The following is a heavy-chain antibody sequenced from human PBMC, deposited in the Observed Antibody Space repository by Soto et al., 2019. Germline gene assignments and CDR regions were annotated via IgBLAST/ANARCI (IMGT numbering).Heavy chain of an antibody. J-gene: IGHJ4*02. CDR3: ARERQFQTYYYDRSGYTFDY. Sequence: QVQLVESGGGVVQPGIPLRLSCAASGFTFSSYAMHWVRQAPGKGLEWVAVISYDGSNKYYADSVKGRFTISRDNSKSTRYMQMNSLRAEDTAVYYCARERQFQTYYYDRSGYTFDYWGQGTLVTVSS. V-gene: IGHV3-30-3*01. CDR2: ISYDGSNK. D-gene: IGHD3-22*01. CDR1: GFTFSSYA.